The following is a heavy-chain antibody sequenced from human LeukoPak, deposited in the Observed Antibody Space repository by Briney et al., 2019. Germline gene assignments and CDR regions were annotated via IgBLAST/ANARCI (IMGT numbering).Heavy chain of an antibody. Sequence: GGSLRLSCAASGFTFSSCAMSWVRQAPGKGLEWVSGISPSGDIKYYVDSVKGRFTVSRDNSKNTLYLQINSLRDEDTAVYYCAKDDAWLQYNDWGQGTLVTVSS. CDR3: AKDDAWLQYND. J-gene: IGHJ4*02. V-gene: IGHV3-23*01. CDR2: ISPSGDIK. CDR1: GFTFSSCA. D-gene: IGHD5-24*01.